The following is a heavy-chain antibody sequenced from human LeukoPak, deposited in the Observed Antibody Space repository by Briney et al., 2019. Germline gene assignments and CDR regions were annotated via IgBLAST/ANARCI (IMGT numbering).Heavy chain of an antibody. D-gene: IGHD1-1*01. J-gene: IGHJ4*02. V-gene: IGHV3-30*02. CDR1: GLTFNNYG. CDR2: IRYDGRNK. CDR3: AKGGSNNWSFDN. Sequence: PWGSLRLSCAAAGLTFNNYGMHWVRHAPGKGLQWVAYIRYDGRNKYSADSVKGRFTIYRDNSKSTLYLKMNSLRPEDTAVYYCAKGGSNNWSFDNWGQGTLVTVSS.